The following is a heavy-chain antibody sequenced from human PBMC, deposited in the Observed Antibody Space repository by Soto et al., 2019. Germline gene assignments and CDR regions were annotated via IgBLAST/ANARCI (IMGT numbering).Heavy chain of an antibody. CDR3: ARGRYIVGAVYFDY. CDR1: NGSISSYY. V-gene: IGHV4-59*01. J-gene: IGHJ4*02. CDR2: IYYTGST. Sequence: QVQLQESGPGLVKPSETLSVTCTVSNGSISSYYWSWIRQAPGKGLEYIGYIYYTGSTDYNPSLKSRVTISLDTSKIQFSLKLTSVTAADTAVYYCARGRYIVGAVYFDYWGQGTLVTVSS. D-gene: IGHD1-26*01.